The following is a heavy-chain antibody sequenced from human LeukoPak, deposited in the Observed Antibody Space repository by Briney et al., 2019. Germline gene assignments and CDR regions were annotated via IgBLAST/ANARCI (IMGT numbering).Heavy chain of an antibody. CDR3: WHSGYESGLDY. Sequence: ASETLSLTCGVSVVSLTSANWWSWVRQPPGKGLEWIGAIYNSGSINYNPSLKSRVTISVDKSKNQFSLKLNSVTAADTAVYYCWHSGYESGLDYWGQGTLVTVSS. CDR1: VVSLTSANW. D-gene: IGHD5-12*01. V-gene: IGHV4-4*02. CDR2: IYNSGSI. J-gene: IGHJ4*02.